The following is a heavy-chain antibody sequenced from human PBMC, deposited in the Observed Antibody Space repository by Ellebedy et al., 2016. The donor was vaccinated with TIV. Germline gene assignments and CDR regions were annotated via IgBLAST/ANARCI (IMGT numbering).Heavy chain of an antibody. J-gene: IGHJ4*02. D-gene: IGHD1-1*01. CDR2: IWSDGGGE. V-gene: IGHV3-33*03. CDR3: AAWNAGY. CDR1: GFTFSGYG. Sequence: GESLKIYCAASGFTFSGYGMHWVRQAPGKGLEWVAFIWSDGGGEYADSVKGRFTISRDNAKNTLYLQMNNLRAEDTAVYYCAAWNAGYWGQGTLVSVSS.